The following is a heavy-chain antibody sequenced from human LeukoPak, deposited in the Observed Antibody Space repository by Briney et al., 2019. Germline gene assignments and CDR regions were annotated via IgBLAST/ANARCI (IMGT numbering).Heavy chain of an antibody. CDR1: GFTFNNYA. CDR3: ARDGIVGSPLFKFDY. Sequence: PGGSLRLSRAASGFTFNNYAIHWVRQAPGKGLECVAIISFDGGNKYYADSVKGRFTISRDNSKNTLYLQMNSLRAEDTAVYYCARDGIVGSPLFKFDYWGQGTLVTVSS. CDR2: ISFDGGNK. D-gene: IGHD1-26*01. J-gene: IGHJ4*02. V-gene: IGHV3-30-3*01.